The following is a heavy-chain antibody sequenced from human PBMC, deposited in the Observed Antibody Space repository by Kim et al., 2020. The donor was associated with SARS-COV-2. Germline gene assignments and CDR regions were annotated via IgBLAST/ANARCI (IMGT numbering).Heavy chain of an antibody. J-gene: IGHJ5*02. CDR3: ARVGSWFDP. Sequence: GNTNYAQKLQGRVTMTTDTSTSTAYMELRSLRSDDTAVYYCARVGSWFDPWGQGTLVTVSS. CDR2: GNT. V-gene: IGHV1-18*01. D-gene: IGHD1-26*01.